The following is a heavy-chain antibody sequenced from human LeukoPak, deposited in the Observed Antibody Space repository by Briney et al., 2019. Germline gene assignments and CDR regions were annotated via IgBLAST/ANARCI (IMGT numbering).Heavy chain of an antibody. CDR1: GYTFTGYY. CDR3: ARAHRGEHFDY. CDR2: INPNSGNT. D-gene: IGHD3-16*01. Sequence: ASVKVSCKASGYTFTGYYMHWVRQAPGQGLEWMGWINPNSGNTGYAQKFQGRVTMTRNTSISTAYMELSSLRSEDTAVYYCARAHRGEHFDYWGQGTLVTVSS. V-gene: IGHV1-8*02. J-gene: IGHJ4*02.